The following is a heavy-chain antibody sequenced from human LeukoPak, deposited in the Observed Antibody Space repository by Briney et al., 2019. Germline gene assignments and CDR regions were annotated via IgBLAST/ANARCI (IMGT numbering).Heavy chain of an antibody. Sequence: PSETLSLTCTVSGDSISRNYWSWIRQPAGKGLEWIGNIFYRGSTNYNPSLKSRVTISVDTSKNQFSLSLSSVTVADTAVYYCARRWAVGLNSGTDYHADAFDIWGQGTMVTVSS. J-gene: IGHJ3*02. CDR1: GDSISRNY. D-gene: IGHD3-10*01. V-gene: IGHV4-59*08. CDR2: IFYRGST. CDR3: ARRWAVGLNSGTDYHADAFDI.